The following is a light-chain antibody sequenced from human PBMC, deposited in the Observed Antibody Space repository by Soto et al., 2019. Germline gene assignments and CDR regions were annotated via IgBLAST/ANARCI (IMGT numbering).Light chain of an antibody. J-gene: IGKJ5*01. Sequence: EIVLTQSPATLSLSPGERATLSCRASQSVSSYFAWYQQKPGQAPRLLIYDASNRATGIPVRFSGSGSGTDFTLTISSLEPEDFALYYCQQRNNWPITFGQGTRLEIK. V-gene: IGKV3-11*01. CDR1: QSVSSY. CDR2: DAS. CDR3: QQRNNWPIT.